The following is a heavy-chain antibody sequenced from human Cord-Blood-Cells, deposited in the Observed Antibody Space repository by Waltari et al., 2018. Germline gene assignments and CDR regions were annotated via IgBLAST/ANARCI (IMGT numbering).Heavy chain of an antibody. Sequence: QVQLQQWGAGLLKPSETLSLTCAVYGGSFSGYYWSWIRQPPGKGLEWIGEINQSGSTNYNPALKSRVTISVDTSKNQFSLKLSSVTAADTAVYYCARKLHAFDIWGQGTMVTVSS. D-gene: IGHD1-1*01. CDR3: ARKLHAFDI. CDR2: INQSGST. CDR1: GGSFSGYY. J-gene: IGHJ3*02. V-gene: IGHV4-34*01.